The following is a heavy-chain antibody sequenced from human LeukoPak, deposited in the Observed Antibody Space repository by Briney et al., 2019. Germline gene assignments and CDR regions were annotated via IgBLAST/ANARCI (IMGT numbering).Heavy chain of an antibody. CDR2: INPNSGGT. D-gene: IGHD4-17*01. V-gene: IGHV1-2*02. Sequence: ASVKVSCKASGYTLTGYYMHWVRQAPGQGLEWMGWINPNSGGTNYAQKFQGRVTMTRDTSISTAYMELSRLRSDDTAVYYCAGLDGEVDGDYVNDYWGQGTLVTVSS. CDR3: AGLDGEVDGDYVNDY. CDR1: GYTLTGYY. J-gene: IGHJ4*02.